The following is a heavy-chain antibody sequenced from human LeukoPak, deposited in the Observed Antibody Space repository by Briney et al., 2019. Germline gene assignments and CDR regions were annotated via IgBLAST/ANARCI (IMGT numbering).Heavy chain of an antibody. CDR1: GYSISSGYY. CDR3: ASVGASIDY. CDR2: IYHSGST. Sequence: SETLSLTCTVSGYSISSGYYWGWIRQPPGKGLEWIGSIYHSGSTYYNPSLKSRVTISVDTSKNQFSLKLSSVTAADTAVYYCASVGASIDYWGQGTPVTVSS. D-gene: IGHD1-26*01. J-gene: IGHJ4*02. V-gene: IGHV4-38-2*02.